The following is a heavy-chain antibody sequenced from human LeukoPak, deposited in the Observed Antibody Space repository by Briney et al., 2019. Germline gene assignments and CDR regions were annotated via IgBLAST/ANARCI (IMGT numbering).Heavy chain of an antibody. CDR1: GYTFTSYD. CDR3: ARVSTYFGVVTDFDY. CDR2: MNPNSGNT. Sequence: ASVKVSCKASGYTFTSYDINWVRQATGQGLEWMGWMNPNSGNTGYAQKFQGRVTMTRNTSISTAYMELSSLRSEDTAVNYCARVSTYFGVVTDFDYWGQGTLVTVSS. V-gene: IGHV1-8*01. J-gene: IGHJ4*02. D-gene: IGHD3-3*01.